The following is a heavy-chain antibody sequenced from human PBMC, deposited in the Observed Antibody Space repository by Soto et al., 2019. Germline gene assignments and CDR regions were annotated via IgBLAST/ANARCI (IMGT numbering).Heavy chain of an antibody. V-gene: IGHV6-1*01. J-gene: IGHJ5*02. CDR1: GDSVSSNSAA. Sequence: PSQTLSLTCAISGDSVSSNSAAWNWIRQSPSRGLEWLGRTYYRSKWYNDYAVSVKSRITINPDTSKNQFSLQLNSVTPEDTAVYYCARDFPRIAAAGSSCWFDPWGQGTLVTVSS. D-gene: IGHD6-13*01. CDR3: ARDFPRIAAAGSSCWFDP. CDR2: TYYRSKWYN.